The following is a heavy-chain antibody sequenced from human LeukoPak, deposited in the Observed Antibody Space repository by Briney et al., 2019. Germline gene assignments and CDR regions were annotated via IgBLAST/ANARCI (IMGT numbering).Heavy chain of an antibody. D-gene: IGHD3-16*02. J-gene: IGHJ4*02. V-gene: IGHV3-48*03. CDR1: GFTFRNYE. Sequence: SGGSLRLSCEASGFTFRNYEMSWVRQAPGKGLEWVSYTSPSGDTIYYGDSVKGRFTISRDNDKNSLFLQMNSLRAEDTAVYYCHARLGELSLITWGQGTLVTVSS. CDR2: TSPSGDTI. CDR3: HARLGELSLIT.